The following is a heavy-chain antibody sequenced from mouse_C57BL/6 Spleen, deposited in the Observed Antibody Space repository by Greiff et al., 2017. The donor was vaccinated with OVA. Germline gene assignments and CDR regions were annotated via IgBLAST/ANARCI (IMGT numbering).Heavy chain of an antibody. D-gene: IGHD1-1*01. CDR1: GYSITSDY. CDR3: ARSWYGNWYFDV. CDR2: ISYSGST. Sequence: EVQLQESGPGLAKPSQSLSLTCSVTGYSITSDYWNWIRQFPGNKLEYMGYISYSGSTYYNPSHKSRISITRDTSKNQYYLLLNSMTTEDAATYYCARSWYGNWYFDVWGTGTTVTVSS. J-gene: IGHJ1*03. V-gene: IGHV3-8*01.